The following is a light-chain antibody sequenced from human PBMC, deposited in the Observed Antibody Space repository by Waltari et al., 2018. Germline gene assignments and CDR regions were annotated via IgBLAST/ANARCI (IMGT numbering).Light chain of an antibody. V-gene: IGKV4-1*01. CDR3: QQYYSTPPYT. CDR2: WAA. J-gene: IGKJ2*01. CDR1: RSVFYSPNNKNY. Sequence: DIGMTQSPDSLVISLGERATINCKSSRSVFYSPNNKNYLAWYQHKGGQPPKLLISWAAIRASGVPDRFSGSVSGTDFTLTISNLQPEDVAVYYCQQYYSTPPYTFGQGTKLEIK.